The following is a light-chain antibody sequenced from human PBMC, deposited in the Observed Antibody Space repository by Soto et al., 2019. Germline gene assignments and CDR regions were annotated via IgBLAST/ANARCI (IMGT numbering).Light chain of an antibody. J-gene: IGLJ2*01. V-gene: IGLV1-40*01. CDR2: GTI. Sequence: QSVLTQPPSVSGAPGQRVTISCTGSSSNIGAGYDVHWYQQLPGTAPKLLIYGTINRPSGVPDRFSGSKSGTSASLAITGLQAEDEAEYFCSSYTAGRTFVFGGGTKLTVL. CDR1: SSNIGAGYD. CDR3: SSYTAGRTFV.